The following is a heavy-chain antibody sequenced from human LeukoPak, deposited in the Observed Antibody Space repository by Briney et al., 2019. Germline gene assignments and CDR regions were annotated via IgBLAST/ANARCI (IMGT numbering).Heavy chain of an antibody. CDR1: GDSVSSNSAA. V-gene: IGHV6-1*01. J-gene: IGHJ6*03. CDR2: TDYRSKWYN. D-gene: IGHD3-22*01. Sequence: SQTLSLTCAISGDSVSSNSAAWNWIRQSPSRGLEWLGRTDYRSKWYNDYAVSVKSRITINPDTSKNQFSLQLNSVTPEDTAVYYCARASYYYDSTLYYYYYYMDVWGKGTTVTVSS. CDR3: ARASYYYDSTLYYYYYYMDV.